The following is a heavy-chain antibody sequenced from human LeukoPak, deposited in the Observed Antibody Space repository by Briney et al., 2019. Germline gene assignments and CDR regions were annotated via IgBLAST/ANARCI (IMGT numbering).Heavy chain of an antibody. CDR2: IYYSGST. CDR1: GGSISSYY. CDR3: ASDPEMYSSGYYGWFDP. Sequence: PSETLSLTCTVSGGSISSYYWSWIRQPPGKGLEWIGYIYYSGSTNYNPSLKSRVTISVDTSKNQFSLKLSSVTAADTAVYYCASDPEMYSSGYYGWFDPWGQGTLVTVSS. J-gene: IGHJ5*02. V-gene: IGHV4-59*12. D-gene: IGHD3-22*01.